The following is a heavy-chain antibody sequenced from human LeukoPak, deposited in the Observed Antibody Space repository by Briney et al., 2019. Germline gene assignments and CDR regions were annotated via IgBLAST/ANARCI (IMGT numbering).Heavy chain of an antibody. CDR1: GGTFSSYA. J-gene: IGHJ4*02. V-gene: IGHV1-69*06. CDR3: ARDLEGCSSTSCLYY. D-gene: IGHD2-2*01. CDR2: IIPIFGTA. Sequence: SVKVSCKASGGTFSSYAISWVRQAPGQGLEWMGGIIPIFGTANYAQKFQGRVTITADKSTSTAYMELSSLRSEDTAVYYCARDLEGCSSTSCLYYWGQGTLVTVSS.